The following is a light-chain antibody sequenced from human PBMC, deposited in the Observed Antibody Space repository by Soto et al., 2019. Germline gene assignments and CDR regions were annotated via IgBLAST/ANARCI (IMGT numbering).Light chain of an antibody. CDR3: QQYGSSPIT. CDR2: GAS. V-gene: IGKV3-20*01. Sequence: EIVLTQSPGTLALSSGERATLSCRASQSVSSSYLAWYQQKPGQAPRLLSYGASSRATGIPDRFSGSGSGTDFTLTISRLEPEDFAVYYCQQYGSSPITFGGGTKVHIK. J-gene: IGKJ4*01. CDR1: QSVSSSY.